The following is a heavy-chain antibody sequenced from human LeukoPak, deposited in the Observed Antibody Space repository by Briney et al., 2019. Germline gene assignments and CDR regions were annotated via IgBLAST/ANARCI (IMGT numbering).Heavy chain of an antibody. CDR2: IRSKANSYAT. V-gene: IGHV3-73*01. CDR3: TRQLDYGGNSGYYYYGMDV. D-gene: IGHD4-23*01. CDR1: EFTFSSYA. Sequence: GGSLRLSCSASEFTFSSYAMHWVRQASGQGLEWVGRIRSKANSYATAYAASVKGTFTISRDDSKNTAYLQMNSLKTEDTAVYYCTRQLDYGGNSGYYYYGMDVWGQGTTVTVSS. J-gene: IGHJ6*02.